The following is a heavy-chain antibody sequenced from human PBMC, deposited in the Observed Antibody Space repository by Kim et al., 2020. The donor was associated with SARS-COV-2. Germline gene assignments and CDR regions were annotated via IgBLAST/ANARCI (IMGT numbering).Heavy chain of an antibody. Sequence: GRTYYADSLKDRLNIARHTSKDTRYLQMNSLRAEDTAVYYCARDVGPQVYWGQGTLVTVSS. J-gene: IGHJ4*02. CDR2: GRT. CDR3: ARDVGPQVY. V-gene: IGHV3-53*04.